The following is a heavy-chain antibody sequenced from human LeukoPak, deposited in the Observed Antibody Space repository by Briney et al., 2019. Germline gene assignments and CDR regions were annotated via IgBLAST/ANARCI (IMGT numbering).Heavy chain of an antibody. J-gene: IGHJ5*02. CDR2: INHSGST. D-gene: IGHD1-1*01. V-gene: IGHV4-34*01. Sequence: PSETLSLTCAVYGGSFSGYYWSWIRQPPGKGLEWIGEINHSGSTNYNPSLKSRVTISVDTSKNQFSLKLSFVTAADTAVYYCARANWDGWFDPWGQGTLVTVSS. CDR1: GGSFSGYY. CDR3: ARANWDGWFDP.